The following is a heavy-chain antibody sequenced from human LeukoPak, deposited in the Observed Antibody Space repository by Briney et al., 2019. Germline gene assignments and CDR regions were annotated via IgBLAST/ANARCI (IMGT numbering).Heavy chain of an antibody. D-gene: IGHD1-14*01. V-gene: IGHV4-61*01. Sequence: SETLSLTCTVSGGSVSSGSYYWSWIRQPPGKGLEWIGYIYYSGSTNYNPSLKSRVTISVDTSKNQFSLKLGSVTAADTAVYYCARESPRKGWFDPWGQGTLVTVSS. CDR1: GGSVSSGSYY. CDR3: ARESPRKGWFDP. CDR2: IYYSGST. J-gene: IGHJ5*02.